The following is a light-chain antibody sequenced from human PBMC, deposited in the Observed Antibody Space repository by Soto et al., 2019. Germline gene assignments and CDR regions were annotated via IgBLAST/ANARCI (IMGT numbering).Light chain of an antibody. Sequence: QSVLTQPASVSGSPGQSITLSCTGTSSDVGGYNYVSWYQQHPGKAPKLMIYDVSNRPSGVSNRFSGAKSGNTASLTISGHQAEDEADYYCSSYTSSSTLDVFGTGTKLTVL. CDR3: SSYTSSSTLDV. CDR2: DVS. CDR1: SSDVGGYNY. V-gene: IGLV2-14*01. J-gene: IGLJ1*01.